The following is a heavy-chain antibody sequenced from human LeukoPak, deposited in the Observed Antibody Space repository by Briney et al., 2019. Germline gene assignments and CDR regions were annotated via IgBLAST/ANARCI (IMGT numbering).Heavy chain of an antibody. J-gene: IGHJ3*02. CDR1: GYTFTGYY. CDR2: INPNSGGT. CDR3: ARGKWELLRAFDI. V-gene: IGHV1-2*02. Sequence: ASVKVSCKASGYTFTGYYMHWVRQAPGQGLEWRGWINPNSGGTNYAQKFQGRVTMTRDTSISTAYMELSRLRSDDTAVYYCARGKWELLRAFDIWGQGTMVTVSS. D-gene: IGHD1-26*01.